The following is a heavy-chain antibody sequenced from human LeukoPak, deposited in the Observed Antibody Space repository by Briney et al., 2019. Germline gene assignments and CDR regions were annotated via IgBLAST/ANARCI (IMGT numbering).Heavy chain of an antibody. V-gene: IGHV4-34*01. J-gene: IGHJ4*02. CDR1: GGSFSGYD. D-gene: IGHD3-22*01. CDR3: ARRRTHYYDSSGYYY. CDR2: INHSGST. Sequence: PSETLSLTCAVYGGSFSGYDWSWIRQPPGKGLEWIGEINHSGSTNYNPSLKSRVTISVDTSKNQFSLKLSSVTAADTAVYYCARRRTHYYDSSGYYYWGQGTLVTVSS.